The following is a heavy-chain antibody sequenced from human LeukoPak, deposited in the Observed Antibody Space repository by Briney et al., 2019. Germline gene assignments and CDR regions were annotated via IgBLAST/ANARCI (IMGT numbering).Heavy chain of an antibody. CDR3: ARLGGYKVRGGRYWYFDL. CDR2: IYYSGST. Sequence: PSETLSLTCTVSGGSISSSSYYWGWIRQPPGKGLEWIGSIYYSGSTYYNPSLKSRVTISVDTSKNQFSLKLSSVTAADTAVYYRARLGGYKVRGGRYWYFDLWGRGTLVTVSS. CDR1: GGSISSSSYY. J-gene: IGHJ2*01. V-gene: IGHV4-39*01. D-gene: IGHD3-10*01.